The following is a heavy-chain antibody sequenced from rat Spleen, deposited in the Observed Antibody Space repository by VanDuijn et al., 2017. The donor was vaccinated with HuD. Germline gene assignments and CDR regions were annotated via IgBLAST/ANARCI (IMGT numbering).Heavy chain of an antibody. J-gene: IGHJ3*01. D-gene: IGHD5-1*01. CDR2: MRHDGVI. V-gene: IGHV2S30*01. CDR1: GFSLTANN. CDR3: ARGGELDWFAY. Sequence: QVQLKESGPGLVQPSQTLSLTCTVSGFSLTANNVHWVRQPPGKGLEWMGRMRHDGVIHYNSDVRSRLTITRDTSKSQVFLKMNSLQTEDTATYYCARGGELDWFAYWGQGTLVTVSS.